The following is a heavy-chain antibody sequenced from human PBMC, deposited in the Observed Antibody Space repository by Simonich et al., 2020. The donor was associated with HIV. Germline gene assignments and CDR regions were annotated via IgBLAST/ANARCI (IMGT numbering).Heavy chain of an antibody. CDR1: GGTFSSLA. V-gene: IGHV1-69*13. D-gene: IGHD3-10*01. J-gene: IGHJ4*02. Sequence: QVQLVQSGAEVKKPGSSVKVSCKASGGTFSSLAISWVRQAPGLGLEWVGGIIPIFGTANYAQMFQGRGTITADESTSTAYMELSSLRSEDTGIYYCARKGGGRGVYYFDYWGQGTLVTVSS. CDR3: ARKGGGRGVYYFDY. CDR2: IIPIFGTA.